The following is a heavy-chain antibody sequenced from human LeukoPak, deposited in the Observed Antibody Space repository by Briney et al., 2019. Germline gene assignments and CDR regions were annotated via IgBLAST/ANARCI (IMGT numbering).Heavy chain of an antibody. CDR1: GFTFSRYG. D-gene: IGHD2-15*01. V-gene: IGHV3-30*02. CDR2: IRYDGSNK. J-gene: IGHJ4*02. CDR3: ARYGNAFDY. Sequence: GGSLRLSCTASGFTFSRYGMHWVRQPPGRGLEWVAFIRYDGSNKHYVDSVKGRFTISRDNSKHTLFLQMNSVRAEDTALYYCARYGNAFDYWGPGTLVTISS.